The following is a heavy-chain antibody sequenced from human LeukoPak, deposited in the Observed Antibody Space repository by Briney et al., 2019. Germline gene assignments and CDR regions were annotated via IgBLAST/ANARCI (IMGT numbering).Heavy chain of an antibody. CDR3: ARAQLRYFDWLPRPLNWFDP. D-gene: IGHD3-9*01. V-gene: IGHV4-39*01. J-gene: IGHJ5*02. CDR2: IYYSGST. CDR1: GGSISRSRDY. Sequence: SETLSLTCTVSGGSISRSRDYWGWIRQPPGKGLEWIGSIYYSGSTYYNPSLKSRVTISGDTSKNRFSLKLSSVTAADTAEYYCARAQLRYFDWLPRPLNWFDPWGQGTLVTVSS.